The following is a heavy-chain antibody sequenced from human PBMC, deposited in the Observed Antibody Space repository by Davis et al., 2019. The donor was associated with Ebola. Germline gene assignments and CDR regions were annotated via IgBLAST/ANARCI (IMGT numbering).Heavy chain of an antibody. CDR1: GFTFSSYA. V-gene: IGHV3-23*01. Sequence: GGSLRLSCAASGFTFSSYAMSWVRQAPGKGLEWVSAISGSGGSTYYADSVKGRFTISRDNAKNSLYLQMNSLRDEDTAVYYCARGKMTTVTTFDYWGQGTLVTVSS. J-gene: IGHJ4*02. CDR2: ISGSGGST. D-gene: IGHD4-17*01. CDR3: ARGKMTTVTTFDY.